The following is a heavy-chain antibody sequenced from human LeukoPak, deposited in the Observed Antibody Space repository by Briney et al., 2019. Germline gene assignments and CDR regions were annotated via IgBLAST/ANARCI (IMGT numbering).Heavy chain of an antibody. CDR1: GSSISSYY. J-gene: IGHJ4*02. D-gene: IGHD1-26*01. Sequence: SETLSLTCTVSGSSISSYYWSWIRQPPGKGLEWIGYIYYSGSTNYNPSLKSRVTISVDTSKNQFSLKLSSVTAADTAVYYCARHVGSGSYYAFDYWGQGTLVTVSS. CDR2: IYYSGST. V-gene: IGHV4-59*08. CDR3: ARHVGSGSYYAFDY.